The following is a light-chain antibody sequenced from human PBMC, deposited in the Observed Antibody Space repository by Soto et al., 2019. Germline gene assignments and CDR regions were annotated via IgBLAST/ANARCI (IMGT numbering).Light chain of an antibody. V-gene: IGKV3-15*01. CDR1: QTIGSN. CDR2: AAS. CDR3: QQYNNWPLYT. J-gene: IGKJ2*01. Sequence: EIVMTQSPATLSVSPGESATLSCRASQTIGSNLAWYQFRPGQAPRLLIYAASTRAAGVPARFSGSGSGTDFTLTISGLQSEDLEIFFCQQYNNWPLYTFGQGTKLEIK.